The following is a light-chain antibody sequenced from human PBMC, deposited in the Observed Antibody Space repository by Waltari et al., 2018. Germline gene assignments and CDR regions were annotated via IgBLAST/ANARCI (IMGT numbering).Light chain of an antibody. CDR1: SSDVGAYNY. J-gene: IGLJ2*01. Sequence: QSALTQPASVSGSPGQSITISCTGTSSDVGAYNYVSWYQQHPGKAPKIMIYWVSNRYAGFPSRCSGSKSGNTASLTISGLQAEDEADYCCSSKSTSSTLVVFGGGTKLTV. CDR3: SSKSTSSTLVV. CDR2: WVS. V-gene: IGLV2-14*01.